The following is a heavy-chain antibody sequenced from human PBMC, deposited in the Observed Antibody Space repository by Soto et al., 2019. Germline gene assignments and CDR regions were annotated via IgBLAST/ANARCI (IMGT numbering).Heavy chain of an antibody. CDR2: INPCNGNT. J-gene: IGHJ5*01. Sequence: ASVKVSCKASGYTFTCYYMHWVRQAPGQGLEWMGRINPCNGNTNYAQKFQGRVTMTTDTSANTVYMELRSLTSDDTAVYYCVRDDVGGWFDSWGQGTLVTVSS. V-gene: IGHV1-46*01. D-gene: IGHD3-10*01. CDR3: VRDDVGGWFDS. CDR1: GYTFTCYY.